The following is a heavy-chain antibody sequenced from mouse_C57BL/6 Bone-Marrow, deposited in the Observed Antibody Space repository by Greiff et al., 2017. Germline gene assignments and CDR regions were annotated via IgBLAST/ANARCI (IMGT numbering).Heavy chain of an antibody. CDR1: GFTFSDYG. CDR3: ARDCPWFAY. J-gene: IGHJ3*01. V-gene: IGHV5-17*01. Sequence: DVMLVESGGGLVKPGGSLKLSCAASGFTFSDYGMHWVRQAPEKGLEWVAYISSGSSTLYYADTVKGRFTISRDNAKNTLFLQMTSLRSEDTAMYYCARDCPWFAYWGQGTLVTVSA. CDR2: ISSGSSTL.